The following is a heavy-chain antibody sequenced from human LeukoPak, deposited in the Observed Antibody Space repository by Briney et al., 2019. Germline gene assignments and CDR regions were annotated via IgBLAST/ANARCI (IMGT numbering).Heavy chain of an antibody. D-gene: IGHD1-26*01. CDR1: GGSFSGYY. CDR3: ARSHWEGAMDNWFDP. J-gene: IGHJ5*02. Sequence: SETLSLTCAVYGGSFSGYYWSWIRQPPGKGLEWIGEINHSGSTNYNPSLKSRVTISVDTSKNQFSLKLSSVTAADTAVYYCARSHWEGAMDNWFDPWGQGTLVTVSS. CDR2: INHSGST. V-gene: IGHV4-34*01.